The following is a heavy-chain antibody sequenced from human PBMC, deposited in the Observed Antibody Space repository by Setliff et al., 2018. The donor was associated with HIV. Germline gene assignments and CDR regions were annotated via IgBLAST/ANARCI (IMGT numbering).Heavy chain of an antibody. V-gene: IGHV4-39*06. CDR2: IFYFGSV. CDR1: GGSFNTRRTK. J-gene: IGHJ5*01. Sequence: NPSETLSLTCRVSGGSFNTRRTKWGWIRQSPGKGLEWIGSIFYFGSVTYNPSLKSRPLISIDTSKTQFPLNLRSVTAADTAVYYCVRELLGSGGTVPEVNFFDSWGQGTLVTVSS. D-gene: IGHD1-26*01. CDR3: VRELLGSGGTVPEVNFFDS.